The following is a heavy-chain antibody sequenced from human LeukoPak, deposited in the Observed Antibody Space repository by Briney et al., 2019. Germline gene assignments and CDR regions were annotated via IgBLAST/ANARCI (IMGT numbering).Heavy chain of an antibody. CDR3: ASYKRNAFDI. CDR2: IYYSGST. D-gene: IGHD1-1*01. V-gene: IGHV4-59*01. J-gene: IGHJ3*02. Sequence: PETLSLTCTVSGGSISSYYWSWIRQPPGKGLEWIGYIYYSGSTNYNPSLKSRVTISVDTSKNQFSLKLSSVTAADTAVYYCASYKRNAFDIWGQGTMVTVSS. CDR1: GGSISSYY.